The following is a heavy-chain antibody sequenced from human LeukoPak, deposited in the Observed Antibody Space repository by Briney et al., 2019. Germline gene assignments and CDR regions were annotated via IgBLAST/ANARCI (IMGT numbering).Heavy chain of an antibody. D-gene: IGHD6-13*01. CDR2: ISGSGDST. CDR3: ARDGIAAVDFDY. V-gene: IGHV3-23*01. Sequence: PGGSLRLSCAASGFTFSSNAMSWVRQAPGRGLEWVSAISGSGDSTYYADSVKGRFTISRDNSKNTLYLQMNSLRAEDTAVYYCARDGIAAVDFDYWGQGILVTVSS. J-gene: IGHJ4*02. CDR1: GFTFSSNA.